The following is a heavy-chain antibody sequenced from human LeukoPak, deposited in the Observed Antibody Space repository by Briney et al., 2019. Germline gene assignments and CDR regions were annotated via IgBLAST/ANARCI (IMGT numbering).Heavy chain of an antibody. V-gene: IGHV4-30-2*01. J-gene: IGHJ4*02. CDR1: GGSISSGGYY. CDR3: ASRGYYDNSAYFRN. CDR2: IYHSGST. D-gene: IGHD3-22*01. Sequence: PSETLSLTCTVSGGSISSGGYYWSWIRQPPGKGLEWIGYIYHSGSTYYNPSLKSRVTISVDRSKNQFSLKLSSVTAADTAVYFCASRGYYDNSAYFRNWGQGTLVTVSS.